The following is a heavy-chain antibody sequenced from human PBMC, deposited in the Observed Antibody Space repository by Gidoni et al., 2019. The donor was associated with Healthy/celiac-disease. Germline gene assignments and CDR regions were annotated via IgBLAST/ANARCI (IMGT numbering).Heavy chain of an antibody. J-gene: IGHJ4*02. V-gene: IGHV3-15*01. CDR3: TTVLPTYYYDSSGYPYYFDY. CDR1: GFTFINAG. D-gene: IGHD3-22*01. Sequence: EVQLVESGGGLVKPGGSLGPSGAASGFTFINAGMAGVPQAPGKGLEWLGRIKSKTDGGTTDDAAPVKGRFTISRDDSKNTLYLQMNSLKTEDTAVYYCTTVLPTYYYDSSGYPYYFDYWGQGTLVTVSS. CDR2: IKSKTDGGTT.